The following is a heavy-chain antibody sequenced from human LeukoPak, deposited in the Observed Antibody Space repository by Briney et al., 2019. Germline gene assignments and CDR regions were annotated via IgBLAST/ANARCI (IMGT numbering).Heavy chain of an antibody. J-gene: IGHJ3*02. V-gene: IGHV1-69*01. CDR1: GGTFSSYA. CDR2: IIPIFGTA. D-gene: IGHD3-22*01. CDR3: ARDSPDYYDSSGYYLDAFDI. Sequence: ASVTVSCKASGGTFSSYAISWVRQAPGQGLEWMGGIIPIFGTANYAQKFQGRVTITADESTSTAYMELSSLRSDDTAVHYCARDSPDYYDSSGYYLDAFDIWGQGTMVTVSS.